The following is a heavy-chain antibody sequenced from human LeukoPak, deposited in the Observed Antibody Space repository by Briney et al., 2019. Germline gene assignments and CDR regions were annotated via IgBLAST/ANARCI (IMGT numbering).Heavy chain of an antibody. CDR1: GGSFSGYY. J-gene: IGHJ4*02. CDR2: INHSGST. V-gene: IGHV4-34*01. D-gene: IGHD4-17*01. Sequence: SETLSLNCAVYGGSFSGYYWSWIRQPPGKGLEWIGEINHSGSTNYNPSLKSRVTISVDTSKNQFSLKLSSVTAADTAVYYCARAQATVTRGPFDYWGQGTLVTVSS. CDR3: ARAQATVTRGPFDY.